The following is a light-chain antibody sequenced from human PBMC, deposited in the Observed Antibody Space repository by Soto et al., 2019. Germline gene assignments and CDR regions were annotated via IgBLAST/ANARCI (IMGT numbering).Light chain of an antibody. CDR1: QSVSSTY. Sequence: EIVLTQSPGTLSLSPGERATLSCRASQSVSSTYLAWYQQKPGQAPRLLIYDASSRATGIPDKFIGSGSGSDFSLTISRLEPEDSAMYSCQHYGKSPRFFTFGPGTKVDIK. V-gene: IGKV3-20*01. CDR2: DAS. CDR3: QHYGKSPRFFT. J-gene: IGKJ3*01.